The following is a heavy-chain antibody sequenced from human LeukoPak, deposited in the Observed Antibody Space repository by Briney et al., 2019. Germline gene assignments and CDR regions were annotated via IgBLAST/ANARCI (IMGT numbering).Heavy chain of an antibody. CDR2: ISSSSSYI. CDR3: VRGGVYDFWSGYFDY. V-gene: IGHV3-21*01. D-gene: IGHD3-3*01. Sequence: GGSLRLSCAASGFTFSSYSMNWVRQAPGKGLEWVSSISSSSSYIYYADSVKGRFTISRDNAKNSLYLQMNSLRAEDTAVYYCVRGGVYDFWSGYFDYWGQGTLVTVSS. CDR1: GFTFSSYS. J-gene: IGHJ4*02.